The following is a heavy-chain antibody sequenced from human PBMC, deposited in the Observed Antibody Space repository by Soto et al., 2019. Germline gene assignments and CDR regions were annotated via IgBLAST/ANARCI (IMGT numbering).Heavy chain of an antibody. D-gene: IGHD3-22*01. Sequence: QVQLVQSGAEVKKPGASVKVSCKASGYTFTSYGISWVRQAPGQGLEWMGWISAYNGNTNYAQKLQGRVTMTTDTTTRAGDMEPRSRSSDGTAVYYCAGVPQKQVVSNSWSGMDVWGQGTTVNVSS. V-gene: IGHV1-18*01. J-gene: IGHJ6*02. CDR2: ISAYNGNT. CDR1: GYTFTSYG. CDR3: AGVPQKQVVSNSWSGMDV.